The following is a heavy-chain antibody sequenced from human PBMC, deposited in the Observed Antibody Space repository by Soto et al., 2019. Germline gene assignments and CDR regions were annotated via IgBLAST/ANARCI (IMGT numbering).Heavy chain of an antibody. V-gene: IGHV3-7*01. Sequence: EVHLVKSGGGLVQPGGSLRLSCAASGFTFSGHWMSWVRQAPGKGLEWVAHIKQDGSETFYVGSVKGRFTISRDNAKNSLDLQMNSLRAEDTALYYCARDRAFCSGTNCRRGSIYYYYMDVWGNGTTVTVSS. CDR2: IKQDGSET. CDR3: ARDRAFCSGTNCRRGSIYYYYMDV. J-gene: IGHJ6*03. CDR1: GFTFSGHW. D-gene: IGHD2-2*01.